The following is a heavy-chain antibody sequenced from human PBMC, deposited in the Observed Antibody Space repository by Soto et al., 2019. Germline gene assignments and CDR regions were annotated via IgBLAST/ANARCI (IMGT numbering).Heavy chain of an antibody. J-gene: IGHJ6*02. V-gene: IGHV5-10-1*01. CDR1: GYSFTSYW. CDR3: ARQVGPTVTYYYYGMDV. CDR2: IDPSDSYT. D-gene: IGHD1-26*01. Sequence: GESLKISCKGSGYSFTSYWISRVRQMPGKGLEWMGRIDPSDSYTNYSPSFQGHVTISADKSISTAYLQWSSLKASDTAMYYCARQVGPTVTYYYYGMDVWGQGTTVTVSS.